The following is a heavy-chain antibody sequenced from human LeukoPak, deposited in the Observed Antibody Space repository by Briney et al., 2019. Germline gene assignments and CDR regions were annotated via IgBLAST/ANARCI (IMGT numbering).Heavy chain of an antibody. V-gene: IGHV3-66*01. CDR3: ARKGESGYGMDV. CDR1: GFTVSSNY. CDR2: IYSGGST. J-gene: IGHJ6*02. Sequence: GGSLRLSCAASGFTVSSNYMSWVRQAPGKGLEWVSVIYSGGSTYYADSVKGRFTISRDNSRNTLYHQMNSLRAEDTAVYYCARKGESGYGMDVWGQGTTVTVSS. D-gene: IGHD3-3*01.